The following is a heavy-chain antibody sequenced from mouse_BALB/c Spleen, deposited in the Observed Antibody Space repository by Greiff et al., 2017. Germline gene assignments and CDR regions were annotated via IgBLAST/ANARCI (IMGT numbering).Heavy chain of an antibody. V-gene: IGHV1-80*01. D-gene: IGHD1-1*01. Sequence: VQLQQSGAELVRPGSSVKISCKASGYAFSSYWMNWVKQRPGQGLEWIGQIYPGDGDTNYNGKFKGKATLTADKSSSTAYMQLSSLTSEDSAVYFCEREDVLLRDFDYWGQGTTLTVSS. CDR1: GYAFSSYW. J-gene: IGHJ2*01. CDR3: EREDVLLRDFDY. CDR2: IYPGDGDT.